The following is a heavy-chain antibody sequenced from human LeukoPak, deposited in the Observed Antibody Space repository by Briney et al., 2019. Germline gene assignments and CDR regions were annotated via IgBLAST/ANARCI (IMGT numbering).Heavy chain of an antibody. CDR1: GGSISSYY. Sequence: PSETLSLTCTVSGGSISSYYWSWIRQPPGKGLEWIGYIYYSGSTNYNPSLKSRVTISVDKSKNQFSLKLSSVTAADTAVYYCARDRGQWALPDYYYYGMDVWGQGTTVTVSS. D-gene: IGHD6-19*01. V-gene: IGHV4-59*12. J-gene: IGHJ6*02. CDR2: IYYSGST. CDR3: ARDRGQWALPDYYYYGMDV.